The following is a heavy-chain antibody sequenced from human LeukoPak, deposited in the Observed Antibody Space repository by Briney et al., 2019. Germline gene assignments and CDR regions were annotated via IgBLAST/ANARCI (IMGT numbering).Heavy chain of an antibody. Sequence: SETLSLTCTVSGYSISSGYYWGWIRQPPGKGLERIGSIYHSGSTYYNPSLKSRVTISVDTSKNQFSLNLRSVTAADTAVYYCARSSGGDTTFDYWGQGTLVTVSS. CDR1: GYSISSGYY. J-gene: IGHJ4*02. D-gene: IGHD4-17*01. V-gene: IGHV4-38-2*02. CDR2: IYHSGST. CDR3: ARSSGGDTTFDY.